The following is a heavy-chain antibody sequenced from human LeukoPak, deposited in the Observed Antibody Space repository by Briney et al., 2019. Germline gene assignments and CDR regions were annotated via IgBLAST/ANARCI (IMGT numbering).Heavy chain of an antibody. J-gene: IGHJ4*02. CDR1: GFSFGSYG. CDR3: AREFWGPDY. D-gene: IGHD7-27*01. V-gene: IGHV3-30*03. CDR2: ISHEGSQT. Sequence: PGKSLRLSCAASGFSFGSYGIHWVRQAPGKGLEWVAVISHEGSQTYYADSVRGRFTISRDNSKNMVYLQMNSLRAEDTAVYYCAREFWGPDYWGQGTLVTVSS.